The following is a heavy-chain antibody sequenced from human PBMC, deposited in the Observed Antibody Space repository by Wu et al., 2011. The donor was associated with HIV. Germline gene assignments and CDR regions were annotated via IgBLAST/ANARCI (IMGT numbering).Heavy chain of an antibody. Sequence: QVQLVQSGAEVRKSGASVKVSCRASGDTSTNYHINWIRLAPGQGLEWMGWMVPMFGRQDHAQKFRGRVKITVDKSQTTAYMELSSLRSDDTAVYYCARSGVSAEYYFYYMNDWGKGTTVTVPS. D-gene: IGHD2-2*01. CDR2: MVPMFGRQ. CDR1: GDTSTNYH. J-gene: IGHJ6*03. V-gene: IGHV1-69*06. CDR3: ARSGVSAEYYFYYMND.